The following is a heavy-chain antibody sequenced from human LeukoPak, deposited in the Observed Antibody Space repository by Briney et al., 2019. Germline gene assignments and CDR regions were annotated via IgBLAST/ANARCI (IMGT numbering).Heavy chain of an antibody. CDR2: ISWNCGSI. Sequence: GGSLRLSCAASGFTFDDYAMHWVRHTPGKGLEWVSGISWNCGSIGYAESVKGRFTISRDNAKNSLYMQMHSLRTDDTALHYCVKGPYDDSSGYNNWFDPWGQGTLVTVSS. CDR1: GFTFDDYA. V-gene: IGHV3-9*01. CDR3: VKGPYDDSSGYNNWFDP. D-gene: IGHD3-22*01. J-gene: IGHJ5*02.